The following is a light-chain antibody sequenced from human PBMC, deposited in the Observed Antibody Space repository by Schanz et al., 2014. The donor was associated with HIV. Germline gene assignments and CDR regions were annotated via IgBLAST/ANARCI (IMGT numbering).Light chain of an antibody. V-gene: IGKV1-39*01. CDR2: DAS. Sequence: DIQVTQSPSSLSASVGDRVTITCQASQDIQKYLNWYQQKPGEAPKLLIYDASNLQTGVPSRFSGSASGTDFTLTITSLQPEDFASYYCQQSTNTPYTFGQGTKLEI. J-gene: IGKJ2*01. CDR3: QQSTNTPYT. CDR1: QDIQKY.